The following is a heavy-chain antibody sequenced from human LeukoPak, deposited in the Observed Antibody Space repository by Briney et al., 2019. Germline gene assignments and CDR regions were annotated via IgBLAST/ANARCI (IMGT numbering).Heavy chain of an antibody. Sequence: SVKVSCKASGGTFSSYAISWVRQAPGQGLEWIGGIIRIFGTANYAQNVQGRVTITADESTSTAYMELSSLRSEDTAVYYCARDHHYYGSGSYYNKLFDYWGQGTLVTVSS. CDR2: IIRIFGTA. D-gene: IGHD3-10*01. J-gene: IGHJ4*02. CDR3: ARDHHYYGSGSYYNKLFDY. CDR1: GGTFSSYA. V-gene: IGHV1-69*13.